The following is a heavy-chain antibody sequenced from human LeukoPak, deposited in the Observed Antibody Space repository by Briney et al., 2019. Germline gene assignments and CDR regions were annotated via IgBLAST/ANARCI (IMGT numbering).Heavy chain of an antibody. Sequence: GGSLRLSCAASGFTFGSYAMSWVRQAPGKGLEWVSAISGSGGSTYYADSVKGRFTISRDNSKNTLYLQMNSLRAEDTAVYYCAKDRLLWFGEKPPFLFDYWGQGTLVTVSS. CDR2: ISGSGGST. CDR3: AKDRLLWFGEKPPFLFDY. CDR1: GFTFGSYA. D-gene: IGHD3-10*01. J-gene: IGHJ4*02. V-gene: IGHV3-23*01.